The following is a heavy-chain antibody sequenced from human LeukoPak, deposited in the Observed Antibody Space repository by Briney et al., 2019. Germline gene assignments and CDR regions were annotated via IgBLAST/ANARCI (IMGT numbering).Heavy chain of an antibody. J-gene: IGHJ1*01. CDR1: GGSINNYY. V-gene: IGHV4-30-4*01. CDR3: ARDRGEAAAGTGFQH. Sequence: SETLSLTCSVSGGSINNYYWSWIRQPPGKGLEWIGYIYYSGSTYYSPSLKSRVTISLDTSKNQFSLQLNSVTPEDTAVYYCARDRGEAAAGTGFQHWGQGTLVTVSS. CDR2: IYYSGST. D-gene: IGHD6-13*01.